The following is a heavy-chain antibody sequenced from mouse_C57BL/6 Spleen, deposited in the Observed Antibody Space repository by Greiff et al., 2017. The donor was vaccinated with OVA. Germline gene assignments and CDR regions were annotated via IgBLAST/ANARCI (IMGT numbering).Heavy chain of an antibody. CDR3: ARNGYYGSSDWYFDV. CDR2: IWSGGST. Sequence: VKLMESGPGLVQPSQRLSITCTVSGFSLTSYGVHWVRQSPGKGLEWLGVIWSGGSTDYNAAFISRLSISKDNSKSQVFFKMNSLQADDTAIYYCARNGYYGSSDWYFDVWGTGTTVTVSS. J-gene: IGHJ1*03. D-gene: IGHD1-1*01. V-gene: IGHV2-2*01. CDR1: GFSLTSYG.